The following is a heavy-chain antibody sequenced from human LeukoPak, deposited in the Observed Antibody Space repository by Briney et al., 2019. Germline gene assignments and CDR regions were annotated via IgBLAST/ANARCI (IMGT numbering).Heavy chain of an antibody. V-gene: IGHV3-30*02. CDR1: GFTFNNYG. CDR2: IRYNGNNQ. CDR3: AKDSAFYYIDV. Sequence: GGSLRLSCAASGFTFNNYGMHWVRQAPGKGLEWVAFIRYNGNNQYYADSVKGRFTISRDNSKNTLYLQMNSLKGDDTAVYYCAKDSAFYYIDVWGKGATVIISS. D-gene: IGHD3-10*01. J-gene: IGHJ6*03.